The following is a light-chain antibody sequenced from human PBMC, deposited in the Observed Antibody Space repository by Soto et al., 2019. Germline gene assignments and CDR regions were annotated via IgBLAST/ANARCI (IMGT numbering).Light chain of an antibody. CDR3: QTWGAGTVYV. Sequence: QSVLTQSPSASASLGVSVKLTCTLSSGHSSYAIAWHQQQPEKGPRYLMKVNSDGSHTKGDGIPDRFSGSSSGAERYLTISSLQSEDEADYYCQTWGAGTVYVFGAGTKLTVL. CDR2: VNSDGSH. V-gene: IGLV4-69*01. CDR1: SGHSSYA. J-gene: IGLJ1*01.